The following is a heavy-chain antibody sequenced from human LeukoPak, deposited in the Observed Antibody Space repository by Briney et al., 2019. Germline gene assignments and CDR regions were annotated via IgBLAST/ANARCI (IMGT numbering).Heavy chain of an antibody. CDR3: AREPNWGAWYFDL. J-gene: IGHJ2*01. Sequence: ASVKVSCKASGYTFTGYYMHWVRQAPGQGLEWMGWINPNSGGTYSAQKFQGWVTMTRDTSISTAYMELSRLRSDDTAVYYCAREPNWGAWYFDLWGRGTLVTVSS. D-gene: IGHD7-27*01. CDR2: INPNSGGT. CDR1: GYTFTGYY. V-gene: IGHV1-2*04.